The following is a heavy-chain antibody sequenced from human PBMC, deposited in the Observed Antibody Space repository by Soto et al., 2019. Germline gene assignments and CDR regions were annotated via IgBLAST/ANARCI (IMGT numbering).Heavy chain of an antibody. CDR3: ARLEPEYYDILTGPTGIFDY. V-gene: IGHV4-59*08. J-gene: IGHJ4*02. CDR1: GGSISSYY. Sequence: SETLSLTCTVSGGSISSYYWSWIRQPPGKGLEWIGYIYYSGSTNYNPSLKSRVTISVDTSKNQFSLKLSSVTAADTAVYYCARLEPEYYDILTGPTGIFDYWGQGTLVTVSS. CDR2: IYYSGST. D-gene: IGHD3-9*01.